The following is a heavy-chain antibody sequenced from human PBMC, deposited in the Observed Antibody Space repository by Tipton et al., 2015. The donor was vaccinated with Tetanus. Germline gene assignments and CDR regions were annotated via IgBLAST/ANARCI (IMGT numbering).Heavy chain of an antibody. CDR2: IWYDGSNN. CDR1: GFTFSSYG. J-gene: IGHJ6*02. V-gene: IGHV3-33*01. CDR3: AGDSNDYGDYGLHYSYFYGRDV. Sequence: SLRLSCAASGFTFSSYGMHWVRQAPGKGLEWVAVIWYDGSNNYYADSVKGRFTISRDNSKNTLYLQMNSLRAEDTAVYYCAGDSNDYGDYGLHYSYFYGRDVWGQGTTVTVSS. D-gene: IGHD4-17*01.